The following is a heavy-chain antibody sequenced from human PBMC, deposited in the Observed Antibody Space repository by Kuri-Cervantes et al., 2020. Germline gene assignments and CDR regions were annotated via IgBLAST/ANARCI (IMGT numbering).Heavy chain of an antibody. CDR2: IWYDGSNK. J-gene: IGHJ4*02. V-gene: IGHV3-30*02. CDR1: GFTFSSYG. Sequence: GGSLRLSCAASGFTFSSYGMHWVRQAPDKGLEWVAVIWYDGSNKYYADSVKGRFTISRDNSKNTLYLQMNSLRAEDTAVYYCAKDPPREGRELLNLPFYWGQGTLVTVSS. CDR3: AKDPPREGRELLNLPFY. D-gene: IGHD1-26*01.